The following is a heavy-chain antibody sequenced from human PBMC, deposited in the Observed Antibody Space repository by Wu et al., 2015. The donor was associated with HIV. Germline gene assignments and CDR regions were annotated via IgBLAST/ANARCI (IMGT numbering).Heavy chain of an antibody. V-gene: IGHV1-18*01. CDR2: IRAVNGDT. D-gene: IGHD7-27*01. CDR1: GYTFTNFA. J-gene: IGHJ6*03. CDR3: ARDLNQXPPWGYMDF. Sequence: QVQLVQSGAEVKKPGASVTVSCKASGYTFTNFAIIWARQAPGQGLEWLGWIRAVNGDTVYAPRLQDRLTMTTDTVTTTAYMELRSLTSDDTAIYYCARDLNQXPPWGYMDFWGKGTTVIVSS.